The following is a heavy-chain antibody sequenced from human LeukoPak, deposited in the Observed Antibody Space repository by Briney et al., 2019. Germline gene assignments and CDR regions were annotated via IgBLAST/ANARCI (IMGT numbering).Heavy chain of an antibody. CDR2: IDPNSGGT. D-gene: IGHD2-2*01. J-gene: IGHJ6*03. V-gene: IGHV1-2*02. Sequence: ASVKVSCKASGYTFTGYHLHWVRQAPGQGLEWLGWIDPNSGGTAYAQKFQGRVTMTRDTSINTAYMEMRSLRSDDTAVYFCARDFWSYAPQGMYFYYIDVWGRGTTVTVSS. CDR3: ARDFWSYAPQGMYFYYIDV. CDR1: GYTFTGYH.